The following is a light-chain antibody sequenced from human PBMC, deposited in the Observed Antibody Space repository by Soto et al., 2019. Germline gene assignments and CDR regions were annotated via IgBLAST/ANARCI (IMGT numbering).Light chain of an antibody. J-gene: IGLJ1*01. CDR1: SSDVGGYNY. Sequence: QSALTQPASVSGSPGQSITISCTGTSSDVGGYNYVSWYQQHPDKAPKLMIYEVSNRPSGVSNRFSASKSGNTASLTISGLRAEDEADYYCCSYVGRNTVVFGTGTKLTVL. V-gene: IGLV2-14*01. CDR3: CSYVGRNTVV. CDR2: EVS.